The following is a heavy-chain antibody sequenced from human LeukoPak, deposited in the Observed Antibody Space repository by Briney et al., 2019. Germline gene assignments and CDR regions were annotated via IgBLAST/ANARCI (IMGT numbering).Heavy chain of an antibody. J-gene: IGHJ6*02. CDR1: GGTFSSYA. Sequence: GSSVKVSCKASGGTFSSYAISWVRQATGQGLEWMGRIIPILGIANYAQKFQGRVTITADKSTSTAYMELSSLRSEDTAVYYCASCSGGSCSSYYGMDVWGQGTTVTVSS. CDR3: ASCSGGSCSSYYGMDV. V-gene: IGHV1-69*04. CDR2: IIPILGIA. D-gene: IGHD2-15*01.